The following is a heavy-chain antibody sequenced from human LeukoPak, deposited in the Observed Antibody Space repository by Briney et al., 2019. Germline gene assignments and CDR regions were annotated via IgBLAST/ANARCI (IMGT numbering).Heavy chain of an antibody. J-gene: IGHJ6*02. CDR2: VSYDGRNR. CDR1: GFTFSSHG. CDR3: AKDVYDSGRTQYDHYYGMDV. D-gene: IGHD3-10*01. V-gene: IGHV3-30*18. Sequence: GGSLRLSCAASGFTFSSHGMHWVRQPPGKGLEWVAVVSYDGRNRYADSVKGRFTMSRDDSKNTLYLEMNSLRVADTAVYYCAKDVYDSGRTQYDHYYGMDVWGQGTTVTVS.